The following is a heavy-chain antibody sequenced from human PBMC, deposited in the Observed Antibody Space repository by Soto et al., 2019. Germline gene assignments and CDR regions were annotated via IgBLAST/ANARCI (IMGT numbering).Heavy chain of an antibody. J-gene: IGHJ4*01. CDR3: ARLMHYFHSGGSDPSGFDR. V-gene: IGHV1-2*02. Sequence: ASVKVSCTASGYTFPDYFIHWVRQAPGQGLEWIGWINPYSGGADLSQKFQGRVTMTRDTSISTAYMEVRSLRSDDTAVFYCARLMHYFHSGGSDPSGFDRWGQGTLVTVPS. CDR1: GYTFPDYF. D-gene: IGHD2-21*01. CDR2: INPYSGGA.